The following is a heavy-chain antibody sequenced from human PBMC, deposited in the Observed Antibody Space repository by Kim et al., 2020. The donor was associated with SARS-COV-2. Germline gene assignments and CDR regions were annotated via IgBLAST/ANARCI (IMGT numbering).Heavy chain of an antibody. D-gene: IGHD2-21*02. Sequence: GGSLRLSCAASGFTVSSNYMSWVRQAPGKGLEWVSVIYSGGSTYYADSVKGRFTISRDNSKNTLYLQMNSLRAEDTAVYYCAREVGGGDCYSCSPDFDYWGQGTLVTVSS. J-gene: IGHJ4*02. CDR2: IYSGGST. V-gene: IGHV3-66*01. CDR1: GFTVSSNY. CDR3: AREVGGGDCYSCSPDFDY.